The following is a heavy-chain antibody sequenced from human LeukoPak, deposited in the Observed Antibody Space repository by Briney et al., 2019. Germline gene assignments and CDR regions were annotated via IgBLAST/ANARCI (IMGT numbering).Heavy chain of an antibody. V-gene: IGHV4-61*02. CDR1: GGSISSGSYY. CDR2: FYTSGST. J-gene: IGHJ4*02. Sequence: PSETLSLTCTVFGGSISSGSYYWSWIRQPAGKGLEWIGRFYTSGSTNYNPSLKSRVTISVDTSKNQFSLKLSSVTAADTAVYYCARDEYGDYALGYWGQGTLVTVSS. D-gene: IGHD4-17*01. CDR3: ARDEYGDYALGY.